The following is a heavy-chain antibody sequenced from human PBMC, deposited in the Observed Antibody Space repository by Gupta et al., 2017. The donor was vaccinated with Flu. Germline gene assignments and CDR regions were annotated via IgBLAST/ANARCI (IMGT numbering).Heavy chain of an antibody. CDR2: IGTAGDT. J-gene: IGHJ4*02. V-gene: IGHV3-13*01. CDR1: GFTFSSYD. Sequence: EVQLVESGGGLVQPGGSLRLSCAAFGFTFSSYDMHWVRQATGKGLEWVSAIGTAGDTYYPGSVKGRFTISRENAKNSLYLQMNSLRAGDTAVYYCARADPVAGFDYWGQGTLVTVSS. CDR3: ARADPVAGFDY. D-gene: IGHD6-19*01.